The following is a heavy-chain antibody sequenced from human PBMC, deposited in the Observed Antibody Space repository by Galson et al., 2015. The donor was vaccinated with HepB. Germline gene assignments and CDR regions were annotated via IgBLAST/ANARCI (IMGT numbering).Heavy chain of an antibody. V-gene: IGHV3-74*01. CDR2: IKSDGINT. Sequence: SLRLSCAASGFTFSSYWMHWVRQAPGKGLVWVSRIKSDGINTNYADSVKGRFTISRDNAKNTLYLQMNSLRAEDTAVYYCAMGYCDSSGYPRRWGYWGQGTLVTVSS. CDR3: AMGYCDSSGYPRRWGY. CDR1: GFTFSSYW. D-gene: IGHD3-22*01. J-gene: IGHJ4*02.